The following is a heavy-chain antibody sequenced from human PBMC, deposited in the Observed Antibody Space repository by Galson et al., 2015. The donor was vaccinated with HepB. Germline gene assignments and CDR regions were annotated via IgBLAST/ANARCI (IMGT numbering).Heavy chain of an antibody. CDR3: ASRAWKLLGNYFDY. Sequence: SVKVSCKASGGTFNTHTISWVRQAPGQGLEWMGRITPILERADSAQKFQGRVTITADKSTSTAYMELSSLTSQDTAVYFCASRAWKLLGNYFDYWGQGTLVTVSS. CDR2: ITPILERA. D-gene: IGHD1-1*01. V-gene: IGHV1-69*02. J-gene: IGHJ4*02. CDR1: GGTFNTHT.